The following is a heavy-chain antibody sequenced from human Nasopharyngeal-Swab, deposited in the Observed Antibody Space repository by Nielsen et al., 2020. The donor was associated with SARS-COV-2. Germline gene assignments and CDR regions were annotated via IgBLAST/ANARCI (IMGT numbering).Heavy chain of an antibody. D-gene: IGHD1-1*01. Sequence: GGSLRLSCAASGFTFSSYWMNWVRQAPGNGLEWVANIKQDGSEKPYVDSVRGRFTISRDNAKNSVYLQMNSLRAEDTAVYYCARGHNWSFDYWGQGTLVTVSA. V-gene: IGHV3-7*04. CDR2: IKQDGSEK. J-gene: IGHJ4*02. CDR1: GFTFSSYW. CDR3: ARGHNWSFDY.